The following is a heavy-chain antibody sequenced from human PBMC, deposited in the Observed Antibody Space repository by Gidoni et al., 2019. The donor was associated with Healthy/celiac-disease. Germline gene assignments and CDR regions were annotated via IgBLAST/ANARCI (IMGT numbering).Heavy chain of an antibody. CDR1: GYPFTSYG. CDR3: ARAGRGWRDTAMVPYFDY. Sequence: QVQLVQSGAEVKQPGASVKVSCKASGYPFTSYGISWVRQAPGQGLEWMGWISAYNGNTNYAQKLQGRVTMTTDTTTSTDYMELRSLRSDDTAVYDCARAGRGWRDTAMVPYFDYWGQGTLVTVSS. D-gene: IGHD5-18*01. V-gene: IGHV1-18*04. CDR2: ISAYNGNT. J-gene: IGHJ4*02.